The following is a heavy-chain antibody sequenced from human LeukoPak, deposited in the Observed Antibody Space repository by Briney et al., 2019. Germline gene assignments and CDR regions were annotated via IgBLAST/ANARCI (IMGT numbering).Heavy chain of an antibody. CDR2: IRSKGYGGTT. Sequence: GGSLRLSCTASGFTFGDYAMSWVRQAPGKGLEWVGFIRSKGYGGTTEYAASVKGRFTISRDDSKTIAYLQMNSLKTEDTAVYYCTRGAYYYDSSGCPRFDYWGQGTLVTVSS. CDR3: TRGAYYYDSSGCPRFDY. CDR1: GFTFGDYA. J-gene: IGHJ4*02. D-gene: IGHD3-22*01. V-gene: IGHV3-49*04.